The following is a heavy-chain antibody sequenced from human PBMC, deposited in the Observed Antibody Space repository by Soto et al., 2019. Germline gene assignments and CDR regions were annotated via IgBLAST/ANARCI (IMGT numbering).Heavy chain of an antibody. CDR1: GYTFTSYY. V-gene: IGHV1-46*01. D-gene: IGHD6-25*01. J-gene: IGHJ4*02. Sequence: QVQLVQSGAEVKKPGASVKVSCKASGYTFTSYYMHWVRQAPGQGLEWMGIINPSGGSTSYAQKCQGRVTMTRDTSTSTVYMELSSLRSEDTAVYYCARGSVGMIEAGLADYWGQGTLVTVSS. CDR3: ARGSVGMIEAGLADY. CDR2: INPSGGST.